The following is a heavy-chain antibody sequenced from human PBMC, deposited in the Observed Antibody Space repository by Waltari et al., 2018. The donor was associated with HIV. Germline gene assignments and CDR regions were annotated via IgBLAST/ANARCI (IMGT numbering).Heavy chain of an antibody. D-gene: IGHD3-22*01. V-gene: IGHV3-30*16. J-gene: IGHJ3*02. CDR2: ISYDGSNK. CDR3: ARDQTMTRAFDI. Sequence: QVQLVESGGGVVQPGRSLRLSCAASGFTFSRYDMHWVRQAPGKGLEGVVVISYDGSNKYYADSVKGRFTISRDNSKNTLYLQMNSLRAEDTAVYYCARDQTMTRAFDIWGQGTMVTVSS. CDR1: GFTFSRYD.